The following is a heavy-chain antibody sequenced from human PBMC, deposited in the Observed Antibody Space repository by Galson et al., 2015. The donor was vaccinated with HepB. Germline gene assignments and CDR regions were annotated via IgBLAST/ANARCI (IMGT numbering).Heavy chain of an antibody. V-gene: IGHV1-3*04. CDR2: INTGNGDT. CDR3: ARDRLGFDP. CDR1: GYTFTSYS. Sequence: VKVSCKASGYTFTSYSMHWVRQAPGQRLEWMGWINTGNGDTKYSQNFQGRVTFTRDTSASTAYMELRSLRFEDTAVFYCARDRLGFDPWGQGTLVTVSS. D-gene: IGHD6-25*01. J-gene: IGHJ5*02.